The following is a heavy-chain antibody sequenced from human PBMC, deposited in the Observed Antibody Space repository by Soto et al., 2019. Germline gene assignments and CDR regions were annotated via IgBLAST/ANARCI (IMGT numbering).Heavy chain of an antibody. CDR2: ISGSGGST. V-gene: IGHV3-23*01. J-gene: IGHJ3*02. CDR1: GFTFSSYA. Sequence: PGGSLRLSCAASGFTFSSYAMSWVRQAPGKGLEWVSAISGSGGSTYYADSVKGRSTISRDNSKNTLYLQMNSLRAEDTAVYYCAKDRDTFGGVIVIAAFDIWGQGTMVTVSS. CDR3: AKDRDTFGGVIVIAAFDI. D-gene: IGHD3-16*02.